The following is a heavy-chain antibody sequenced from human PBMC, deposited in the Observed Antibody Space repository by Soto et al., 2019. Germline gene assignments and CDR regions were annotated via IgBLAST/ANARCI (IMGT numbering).Heavy chain of an antibody. CDR2: IYPGDSDT. CDR1: GDSFTSYW. D-gene: IGHD3-22*01. CDR3: ARLLSSGYYQGEGFDAFDI. Sequence: GESLKISCKGSGDSFTSYWIVWVRQMPGKGLEWMGIIYPGDSDTRYSPSFQGQVTISADKSISTAYLQWSSLKASDTAMYYCARLLSSGYYQGEGFDAFDIWGQGTMVTVSS. V-gene: IGHV5-51*01. J-gene: IGHJ3*02.